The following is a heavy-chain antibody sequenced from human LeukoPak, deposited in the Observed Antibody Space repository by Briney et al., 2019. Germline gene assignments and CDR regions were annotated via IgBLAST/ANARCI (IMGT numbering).Heavy chain of an antibody. CDR1: GYTFTSYY. V-gene: IGHV1-46*01. CDR2: INPSGGST. CDR3: AREGPYGSGKGGVYFDY. J-gene: IGHJ4*02. Sequence: VASVKVSCKASGYTFTSYYMHWVRQAPGQGLEWMGIINPSGGSTSYAQKFQGRVTMTRDTSTSTVYMELSSLRSEDTAVYYCAREGPYGSGKGGVYFDYWGQGTLVTVSS. D-gene: IGHD3-10*01.